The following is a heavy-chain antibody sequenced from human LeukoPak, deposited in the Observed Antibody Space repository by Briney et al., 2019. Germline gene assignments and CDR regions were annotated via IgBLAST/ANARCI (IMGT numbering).Heavy chain of an antibody. CDR1: GFTFSSYA. Sequence: GGSLRLSCAASGFTFSSYAMHWVRQAPGKGLEYVSAISSNGGSTYYANSVKGRFTISRDNSKNTLYLQMGSLRAEDMAVYYCARGPGGCSSTSCYFFDYWGQGTLVTVSS. J-gene: IGHJ4*02. CDR3: ARGPGGCSSTSCYFFDY. CDR2: ISSNGGST. D-gene: IGHD2-2*01. V-gene: IGHV3-64*01.